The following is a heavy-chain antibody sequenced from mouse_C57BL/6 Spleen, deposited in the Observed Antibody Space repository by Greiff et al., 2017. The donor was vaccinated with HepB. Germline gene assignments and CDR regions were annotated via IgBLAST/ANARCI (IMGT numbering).Heavy chain of an antibody. CDR2: INPSSGYT. CDR1: GYTFTSYT. CDR3: ARGNYDAMDY. Sequence: LVESGAELARPGASVKMSCKASGYTFTSYTMHWVKQRPGQGLEWIGYINPSSGYTKYNQKFKDKATLTADKSSSTAYMQLSSLTSEDSAVYYCARGNYDAMDYWGQGTSVTVSS. J-gene: IGHJ4*01. V-gene: IGHV1-4*01. D-gene: IGHD2-1*01.